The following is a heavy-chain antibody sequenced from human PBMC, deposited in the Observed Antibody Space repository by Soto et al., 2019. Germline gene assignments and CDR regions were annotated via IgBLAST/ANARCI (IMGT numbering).Heavy chain of an antibody. CDR2: INHSGST. J-gene: IGHJ6*03. CDR3: ARGWGYCSGGSCYKDYYYYMDV. V-gene: IGHV4-34*01. Sequence: QVQLQQWGAGLLKPSETLSLTCAVYGGSFSGYYWSWIRQPPGKGLEWIGEINHSGSTNYNPSLKSRVTISVDTSKNQFSLKLSSVTAADTAVYYCARGWGYCSGGSCYKDYYYYMDVWGKGTPVTVSS. CDR1: GGSFSGYY. D-gene: IGHD2-15*01.